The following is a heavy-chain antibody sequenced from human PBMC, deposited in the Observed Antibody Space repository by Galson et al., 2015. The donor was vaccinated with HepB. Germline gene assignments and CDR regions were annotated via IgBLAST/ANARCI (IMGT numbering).Heavy chain of an antibody. Sequence: SVKVSCKASGYTFTGYYIHWVRQAPGQGLEWVGWISPRGDDTQFAKKFQGRVTMTWDTSVSTAYMELSRLKSDDTALCYCVRGSPLGTPDGSGSGRFDYWGQGTLVTVSS. D-gene: IGHD7-27*01. CDR1: GYTFTGYY. J-gene: IGHJ4*02. CDR3: VRGSPLGTPDGSGSGRFDY. V-gene: IGHV1-2*02. CDR2: ISPRGDDT.